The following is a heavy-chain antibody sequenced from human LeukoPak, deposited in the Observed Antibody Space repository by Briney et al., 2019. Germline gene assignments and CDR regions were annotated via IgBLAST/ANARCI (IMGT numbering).Heavy chain of an antibody. CDR2: IIPILGIA. J-gene: IGHJ3*02. Sequence: SVKVSCKASGGTFSSYAISWVRQAPGQGLEWMGRIIPILGIANYAQKFQGRVTITTDESTSTAYMELSSLRSEDTAVYYCALWYDFWSGYGGSPTFDAFDIWGQGTMVTVSS. V-gene: IGHV1-69*04. CDR1: GGTFSSYA. D-gene: IGHD3-3*01. CDR3: ALWYDFWSGYGGSPTFDAFDI.